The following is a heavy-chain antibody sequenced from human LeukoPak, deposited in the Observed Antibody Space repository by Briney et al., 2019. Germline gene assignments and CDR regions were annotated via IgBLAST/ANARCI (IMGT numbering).Heavy chain of an antibody. CDR2: IKPGGSEK. CDR3: ARSRFYFDY. J-gene: IGHJ4*02. V-gene: IGHV3-7*01. CDR1: GFTFSTYW. Sequence: GWSRILSCAAAGFTFSTYWMGWVRQAPGEGLEWAAKIKPGGSEKDQVVSVNGRFTISRDNAKNSLYLQLNSLRVEDTAVYYCARSRFYFDYWGQGTLVTVSS.